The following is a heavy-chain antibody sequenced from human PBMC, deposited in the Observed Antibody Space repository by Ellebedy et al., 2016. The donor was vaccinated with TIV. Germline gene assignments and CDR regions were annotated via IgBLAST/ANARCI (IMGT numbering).Heavy chain of an antibody. D-gene: IGHD2-2*01. J-gene: IGHJ6*02. CDR3: ARHTNTWGRSSGMDD. CDR2: ISHSGST. V-gene: IGHV4-34*01. Sequence: SETLSLXXGVYGASFSAYYWSWIRQPPGKGLEWLGEISHSGSTNYNPSLKSRVTISVDTSKNQFSLKVSSVTAADTAVYYCARHTNTWGRSSGMDDWGRGTTVTVSS. CDR1: GASFSAYY.